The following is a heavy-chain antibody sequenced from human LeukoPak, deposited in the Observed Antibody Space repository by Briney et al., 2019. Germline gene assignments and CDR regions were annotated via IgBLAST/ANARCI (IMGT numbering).Heavy chain of an antibody. CDR1: GGSISSGGYS. CDR3: ARGAAEYQLPDYWYFDL. CDR2: IYHSGST. D-gene: IGHD2-2*01. V-gene: IGHV4-30-2*01. Sequence: PSQTLSLTCAVSGGSISSGGYSWSWIRQPPGKGLEWIGYIYHSGSTYYNPSLKSRVTISVDRSKNQFSLKLSSVTAADTAVYYCARGAAEYQLPDYWYFDLWGRGTLVTVSS. J-gene: IGHJ2*01.